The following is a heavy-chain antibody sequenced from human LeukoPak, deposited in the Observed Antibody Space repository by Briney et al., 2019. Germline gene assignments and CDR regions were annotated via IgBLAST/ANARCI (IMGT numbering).Heavy chain of an antibody. CDR2: ISGSGGST. CDR1: GFTFSSYG. J-gene: IGHJ3*02. D-gene: IGHD3-22*01. Sequence: PGGSLRLSCAASGFTFSSYGMSWVRQAPGKGLEWVSAISGSGGSTYYADSVKGRFTISRDNSKNTLYLQMNSLRAEDTAVYYCARGIEGYYDSSGYAFDIWGQGTMVTVSS. V-gene: IGHV3-23*01. CDR3: ARGIEGYYDSSGYAFDI.